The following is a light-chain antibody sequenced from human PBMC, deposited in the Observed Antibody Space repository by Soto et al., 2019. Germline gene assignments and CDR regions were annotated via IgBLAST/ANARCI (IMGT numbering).Light chain of an antibody. CDR3: QVWDSDSDHVV. CDR2: DDS. V-gene: IGLV3-21*02. Sequence: SYELTQPPSVSVAPGQTARITCGANSIGRTSVHWYQQRPGQAPVLVVYDDSDRPSGIPERFSGSNSGNTATLTISRVEAGDEAAYYCQVWDSDSDHVVFGVGTKLTVL. CDR1: SIGRTS. J-gene: IGLJ2*01.